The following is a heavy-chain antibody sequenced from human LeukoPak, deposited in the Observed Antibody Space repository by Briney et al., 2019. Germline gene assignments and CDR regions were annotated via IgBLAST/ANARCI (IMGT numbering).Heavy chain of an antibody. D-gene: IGHD6-19*01. V-gene: IGHV4-61*02. CDR3: ARAHSSGWLFDY. Sequence: SQTLSLTCTVSGGSIGSGSYYWSWIRQPAGKGLEWIGRIYTSGSTNYNPSLKSRVTMSVDTSKNQFSLKLSSVTAADTAVYYCARAHSSGWLFDYWGQGTLVTVSS. CDR1: GGSIGSGSYY. J-gene: IGHJ4*02. CDR2: IYTSGST.